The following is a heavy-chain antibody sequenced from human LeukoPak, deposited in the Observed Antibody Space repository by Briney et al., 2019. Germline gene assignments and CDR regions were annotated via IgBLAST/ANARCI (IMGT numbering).Heavy chain of an antibody. V-gene: IGHV3-23*01. D-gene: IGHD3-3*01. CDR3: AKGRGFDFWSGYYSSFFDY. Sequence: GGSLRLSCAASGFTFSTYAMSWVRQAPGKGLEWVSGISGSGGSTYHADSVKGRFTISRDNSKNTLYLQMSSLRAEDAALYYCAKGRGFDFWSGYYSSFFDYRGQGTLVTASS. CDR2: ISGSGGST. CDR1: GFTFSTYA. J-gene: IGHJ4*02.